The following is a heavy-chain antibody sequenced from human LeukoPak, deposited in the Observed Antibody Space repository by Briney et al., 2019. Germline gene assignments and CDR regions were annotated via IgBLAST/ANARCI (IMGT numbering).Heavy chain of an antibody. V-gene: IGHV3-21*01. CDR2: ISSDNYI. J-gene: IGHJ4*02. D-gene: IGHD3-16*01. Sequence: GGSLRLSCAASGFAFSSFSMAWVREAPGKGLEWVSSISSDNYISYADSLEGRLTISRDNAEKSLSLHMHSLRAEDTAMYYCVRLGAVLQSPWRWGPKSGSAKEYYFDKWGQGALVTVST. CDR1: GFAFSSFS. CDR3: VRLGAVLQSPWRWGPKSGSAKEYYFDK.